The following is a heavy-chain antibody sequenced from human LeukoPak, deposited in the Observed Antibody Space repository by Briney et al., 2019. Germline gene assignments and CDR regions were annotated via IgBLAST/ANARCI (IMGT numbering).Heavy chain of an antibody. J-gene: IGHJ4*02. CDR2: IYPGDSET. D-gene: IGHD3-10*01. CDR3: ARRSTVIRGVLEEAFDY. CDR1: GNSFNNHF. V-gene: IGHV5-51*01. Sequence: GESLKISCKGSGNSFNNHFIGWVRPMPGKGLEWMGIIYPGDSETRYSPSFQGQVTISADKSISTVYLQWSSLEASDTAMYYCARRSTVIRGVLEEAFDYWGQGTLVTVSS.